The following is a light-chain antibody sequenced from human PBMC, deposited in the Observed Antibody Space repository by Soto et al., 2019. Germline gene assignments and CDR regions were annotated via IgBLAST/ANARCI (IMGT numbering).Light chain of an antibody. CDR2: KVS. Sequence: DVVMTQSPLSLPVTLGQPASISCRSSQSLLSSNGNTFLNWFQQRPDQSPRRLIYKVSNRDSGVPDRFNGSGSGTDFTLKISRVEAEDIGVYYCMQGTHWPLWTFGQGTKVEIK. CDR3: MQGTHWPLWT. CDR1: QSLLSSNGNTF. J-gene: IGKJ1*01. V-gene: IGKV2-30*01.